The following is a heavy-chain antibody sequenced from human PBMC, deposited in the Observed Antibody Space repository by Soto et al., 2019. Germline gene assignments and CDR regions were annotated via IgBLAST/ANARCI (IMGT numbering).Heavy chain of an antibody. V-gene: IGHV1-18*01. J-gene: IGHJ3*02. CDR3: ARVLGQWLVQSDAFDI. D-gene: IGHD6-19*01. Sequence: GASVKVSCKASGYTFTSYGISWVRQAPGQGLEWMGWISAYNGNTNYAQKLQGRVTMTTDTSTSTAYMELRSLRSDDTAVYYCARVLGQWLVQSDAFDIWGQGTMVTVSS. CDR2: ISAYNGNT. CDR1: GYTFTSYG.